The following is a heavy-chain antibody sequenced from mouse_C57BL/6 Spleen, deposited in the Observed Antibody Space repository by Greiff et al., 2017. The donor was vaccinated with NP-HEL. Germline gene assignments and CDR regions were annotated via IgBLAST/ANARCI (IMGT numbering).Heavy chain of an antibody. D-gene: IGHD1-1*01. CDR2: ISDGGSYT. CDR3: ARYYYGSSYCFDY. J-gene: IGHJ2*01. Sequence: EVQRVESGGGLVKPGGSLKLSCAASGFTFSSYAMSWVRQTPEKRLEWVATISDGGSYTYYPDNVKGRFTISRDNAKNNLYLQMSHLKSEDTAMYYCARYYYGSSYCFDYWGQGTTLTVSS. V-gene: IGHV5-4*01. CDR1: GFTFSSYA.